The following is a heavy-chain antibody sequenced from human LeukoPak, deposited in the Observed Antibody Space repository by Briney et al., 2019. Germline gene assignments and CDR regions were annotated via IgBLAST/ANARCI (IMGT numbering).Heavy chain of an antibody. CDR2: INPNSGGT. CDR1: GYTFTGYY. Sequence: WASVKVSCKASGYTFTGYYMHWVRQAPGQGLEWMGRINPNSGGTNYAQKFQGRVTMTRDTSISTAYMELSRLRSDDTAVYYCARVDYSSGFQSDYWGQGTLVTVSS. V-gene: IGHV1-2*06. CDR3: ARVDYSSGFQSDY. D-gene: IGHD6-19*01. J-gene: IGHJ4*02.